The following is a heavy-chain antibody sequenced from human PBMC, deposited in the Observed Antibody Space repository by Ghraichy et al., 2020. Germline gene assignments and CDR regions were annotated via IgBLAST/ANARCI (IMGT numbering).Heavy chain of an antibody. CDR2: IKKDGSEK. J-gene: IGHJ4*02. Sequence: GGSLRLSCAASGFIFSGYWMSWVRQAPRKGPEWVANIKKDGSEKYYVDSVKGRFTISRDNAKNSLYLQMNSLRAEDTAVYYCARDLGGGWYFDNWVQGALLTVSS. CDR3: ARDLGGGWYFDN. D-gene: IGHD6-19*01. CDR1: GFIFSGYW. V-gene: IGHV3-7*01.